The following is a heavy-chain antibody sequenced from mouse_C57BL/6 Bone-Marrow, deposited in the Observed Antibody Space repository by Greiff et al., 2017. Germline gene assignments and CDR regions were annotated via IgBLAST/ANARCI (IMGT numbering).Heavy chain of an antibody. CDR2: IDPSDSYT. V-gene: IGHV1-69*01. CDR3: AREGYESWFAY. CDR1: GYTFTSYW. Sequence: VQLQQPGAELVMPGASVKLSCKASGYTFTSYWMHWVKQRPGQGLEWIGEIDPSDSYTNYNQKFKGKSTLTVDKSSSTAYMQISSLTSEDSAVYYCAREGYESWFAYWGQGTLVTVSA. D-gene: IGHD2-3*01. J-gene: IGHJ3*01.